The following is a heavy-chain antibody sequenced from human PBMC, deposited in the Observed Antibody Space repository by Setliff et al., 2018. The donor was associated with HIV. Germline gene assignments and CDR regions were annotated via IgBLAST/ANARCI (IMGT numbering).Heavy chain of an antibody. V-gene: IGHV4-31*03. J-gene: IGHJ4*02. Sequence: SETLSLTCPVSAVSITTDGYYWSWIRHYPGKGLEWIGYMYHSGSTYYNASLASRLIMSLDPSKNQFSLKLNAMTAADTAMYYCAGRRYFRDIRDSRFDFWGQGMLVTVSS. D-gene: IGHD3-9*01. CDR1: AVSITTDGYY. CDR3: AGRRYFRDIRDSRFDF. CDR2: MYHSGST.